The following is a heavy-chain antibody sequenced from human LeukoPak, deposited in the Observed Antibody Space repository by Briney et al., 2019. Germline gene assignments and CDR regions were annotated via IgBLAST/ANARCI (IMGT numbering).Heavy chain of an antibody. J-gene: IGHJ4*02. V-gene: IGHV3-21*01. Sequence: GGSLRLSCAASGFTFSSYSMNWARHAPGKGLEWLTSISSSSSYRGYADYVRGRFTISRDNSENTLNVQMSNLRAEDTAVYYCAKDLYYYGSGTLDYWGQGALVTVSS. CDR3: AKDLYYYGSGTLDY. D-gene: IGHD3-10*01. CDR1: GFTFSSYS. CDR2: ISSSSSYR.